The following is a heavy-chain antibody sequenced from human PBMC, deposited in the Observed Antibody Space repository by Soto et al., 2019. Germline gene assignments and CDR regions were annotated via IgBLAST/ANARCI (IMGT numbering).Heavy chain of an antibody. D-gene: IGHD1-1*01. V-gene: IGHV1-8*01. CDR1: GYTFTSYD. Sequence: QVQLVQSGAEVKKPGASVKVSCKASGYTFTSYDINWVRQATGQGLEWMGWMNPNSGNTGYAQKFQGRVTMTRNTSISTAYMELSSLRSEDTAVYYCAGPTVTPFVERNMHVWGQGTTVTVSS. J-gene: IGHJ6*02. CDR2: MNPNSGNT. CDR3: AGPTVTPFVERNMHV.